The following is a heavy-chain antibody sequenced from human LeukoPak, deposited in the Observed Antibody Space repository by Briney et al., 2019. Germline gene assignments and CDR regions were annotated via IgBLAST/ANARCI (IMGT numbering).Heavy chain of an antibody. CDR1: GYSISSGYY. V-gene: IGHV4-38-2*01. CDR3: ARLRITFGGVIAHGDY. Sequence: SETLSLTCAVSGYSISSGYYWGWIRQPPGKGLEWIGSIYHSGSTYYNPSLKSQVTISVDTSKNQFSLKLSSVTAADTAVYYCARLRITFGGVIAHGDYWGQGTLVTVSS. J-gene: IGHJ4*02. D-gene: IGHD3-16*02. CDR2: IYHSGST.